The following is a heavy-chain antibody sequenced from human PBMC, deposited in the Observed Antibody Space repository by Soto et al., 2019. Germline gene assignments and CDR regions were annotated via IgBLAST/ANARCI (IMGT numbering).Heavy chain of an antibody. J-gene: IGHJ6*02. V-gene: IGHV3-30*18. CDR2: ISYDGSNK. CDR1: GFTFSSYG. CDR3: EKDGQVDGYKGGGMDV. D-gene: IGHD5-12*01. Sequence: QVQLVESGGGVVQPGRSLRLSCAASGFTFSSYGMHWVRQAPGKGLEWVAVISYDGSNKYYADSVKGRFTISRDNSKNTLYLQMNSLGAEDTAVYYCEKDGQVDGYKGGGMDVWGQGPTVTVSS.